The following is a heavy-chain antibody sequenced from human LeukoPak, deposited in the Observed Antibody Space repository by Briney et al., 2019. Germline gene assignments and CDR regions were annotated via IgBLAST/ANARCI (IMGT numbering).Heavy chain of an antibody. V-gene: IGHV3-7*01. D-gene: IGHD2-2*01. CDR1: GFTFSRYW. J-gene: IGHJ4*02. Sequence: PGGSLRLSCTTSGFTFSRYWMGWVRQAPGKGPEWVANIKEDGTEKYYVDSVKGRFTISRDNVKNSLYLQMNNLRDDDTAVYYCAREAPAHDFWGQGTLVTVSS. CDR3: AREAPAHDF. CDR2: IKEDGTEK.